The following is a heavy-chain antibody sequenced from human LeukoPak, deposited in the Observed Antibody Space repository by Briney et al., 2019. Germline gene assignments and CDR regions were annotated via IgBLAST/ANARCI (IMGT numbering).Heavy chain of an antibody. J-gene: IGHJ4*02. CDR3: AKGDSSGWYDSPFDY. CDR1: GFTFRSFA. Sequence: GGSLRLSCAASGFTFRSFAVSWVPQAPGQGLGWVSAISGSGDGTYYADSVQGRFTISRDNSKTTLYVEMNSLRADDTAVYYCAKGDSSGWYDSPFDYWGQGTLVTVSS. CDR2: ISGSGDGT. V-gene: IGHV3-23*01. D-gene: IGHD6-19*01.